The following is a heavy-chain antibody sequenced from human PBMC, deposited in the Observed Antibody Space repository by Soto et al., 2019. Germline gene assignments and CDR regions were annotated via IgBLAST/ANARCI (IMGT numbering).Heavy chain of an antibody. D-gene: IGHD2-2*01. J-gene: IGHJ6*03. Sequence: ASVKVSCKASGYTFTSYDINWVRQATGQGLEGMGWMNPNSGNTGYAQKFQGRVTMTRNTSISTAYMELSSLRSEDTAVYYCARVSGDCSSTSCAPDYYYYYMDVWGKGTTVTVSS. V-gene: IGHV1-8*01. CDR1: GYTFTSYD. CDR2: MNPNSGNT. CDR3: ARVSGDCSSTSCAPDYYYYYMDV.